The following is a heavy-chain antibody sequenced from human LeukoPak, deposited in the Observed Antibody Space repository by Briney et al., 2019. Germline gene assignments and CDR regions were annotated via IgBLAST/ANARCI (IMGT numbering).Heavy chain of an antibody. D-gene: IGHD4-17*01. J-gene: IGHJ4*02. CDR3: ARMGYDYGDYGTPFDY. CDR2: ISAYNGNT. V-gene: IGHV1-18*01. CDR1: GYTFTSYG. Sequence: ASVKVSCKASGYTFTSYGISWVRQAPGQGLEWMGWISAYNGNTNYAQKLQGRVTMTTDTSTSTAYMELSSLRSEDTAVYYCARMGYDYGDYGTPFDYWGQGALVTVSS.